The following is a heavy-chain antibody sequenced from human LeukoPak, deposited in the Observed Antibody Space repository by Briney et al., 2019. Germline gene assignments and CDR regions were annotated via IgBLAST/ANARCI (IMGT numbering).Heavy chain of an antibody. D-gene: IGHD4-17*01. CDR3: AKDNEAYGDYVPYY. Sequence: GGSLRLSCGASGFTFSSYGMHWVRQAPGKGLEWVAFIRYDGSNKYYADSVKGRFTISRDNSKNTLYLQMNSLRAEDTAVYYCAKDNEAYGDYVPYYWGQGTLVTVSS. J-gene: IGHJ4*02. CDR2: IRYDGSNK. V-gene: IGHV3-30*02. CDR1: GFTFSSYG.